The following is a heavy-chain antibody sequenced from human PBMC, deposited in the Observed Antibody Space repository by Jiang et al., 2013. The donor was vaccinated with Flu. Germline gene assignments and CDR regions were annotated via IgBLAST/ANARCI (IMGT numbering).Heavy chain of an antibody. CDR3: AREAGLWFRELRAPFDY. J-gene: IGHJ4*02. CDR1: NDSIRSRSYY. D-gene: IGHD3-10*01. Sequence: GSGLVKPSETLSLTCTVSNDSIRSRSYYWGWIRQSPGKGPEWIGSVDYRAKTYYNPSLQSRVTLSMDGSNNQFSLKLRFVTTADTAVYYCAREAGLWFRELRAPFDYWGQGLLVTVSS. V-gene: IGHV4-39*07. CDR2: VDYRAKT.